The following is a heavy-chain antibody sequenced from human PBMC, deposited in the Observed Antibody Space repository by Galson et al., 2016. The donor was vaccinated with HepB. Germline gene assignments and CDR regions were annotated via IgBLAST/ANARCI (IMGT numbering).Heavy chain of an antibody. CDR3: ARDLGGAYGTGRSFDY. CDR2: TYYRSRWYN. CDR1: GDSVSSNSAA. Sequence: CAISGDSVSSNSAAWNWIRQSPSRGLEWLGRTYYRSRWYNDYAVSVKSRITINPDTSKNQFSLQLNSVTPEDTAVYYCARDLGGAYGTGRSFDYWGREPWSPSPQ. D-gene: IGHD1-1*01. V-gene: IGHV6-1*01. J-gene: IGHJ4*02.